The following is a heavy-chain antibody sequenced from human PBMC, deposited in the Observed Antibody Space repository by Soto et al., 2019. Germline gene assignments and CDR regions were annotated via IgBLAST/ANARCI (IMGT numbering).Heavy chain of an antibody. CDR1: GYTFTSYA. D-gene: IGHD4-17*01. CDR3: ARERYGDYPTNWFDP. Sequence: QVQLVQSGAEVKKPGASVKVSCKASGYTFTSYAMHWVRQAPGQRLEWMGWINAGNGNTKYSQKFQGRVTITRDTSASTAYMELSSLRYEDTAVYYCARERYGDYPTNWFDPWGLGTLVTVSS. V-gene: IGHV1-3*01. CDR2: INAGNGNT. J-gene: IGHJ5*02.